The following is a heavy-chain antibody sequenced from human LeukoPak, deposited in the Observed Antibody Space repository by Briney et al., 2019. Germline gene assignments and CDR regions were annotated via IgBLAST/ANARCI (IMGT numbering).Heavy chain of an antibody. CDR3: ARHIPTSSDAFGI. CDR2: IYYSGST. D-gene: IGHD6-6*01. J-gene: IGHJ3*02. CDR1: GGSISSSSYY. V-gene: IGHV4-39*01. Sequence: PSETLSLTCTVSGGSISSSSYYWGWIRQPPGKGLEWIGSIYYSGSTYYNPSLKSRVTISVDTSKNQFSLKLSSVTAADTAVYYCARHIPTSSDAFGIWGQGTMVTVSS.